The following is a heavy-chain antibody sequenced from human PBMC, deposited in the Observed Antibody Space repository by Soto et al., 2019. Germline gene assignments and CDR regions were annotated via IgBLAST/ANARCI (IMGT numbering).Heavy chain of an antibody. J-gene: IGHJ3*02. V-gene: IGHV6-1*01. CDR1: GDSVSSNSAA. CDR2: TYYRSKWYN. Sequence: SQTLSLTCAISGDSVSSNSAAWNWIRQSPSRGLEWLGRTYYRSKWYNDYAVSVKSRITINPDTSKNQFSLQLNSVTPEDTAVYYCGSVPGIAAAGKVADFDNGGQGTMVNVSS. D-gene: IGHD6-13*01. CDR3: GSVPGIAAAGKVADFDN.